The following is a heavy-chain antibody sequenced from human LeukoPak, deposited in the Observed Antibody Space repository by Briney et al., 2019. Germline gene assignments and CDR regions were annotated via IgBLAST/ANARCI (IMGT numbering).Heavy chain of an antibody. J-gene: IGHJ4*02. D-gene: IGHD6-13*01. V-gene: IGHV4-59*12. CDR1: GGSISSYY. CDR2: IYYSGST. CDR3: ARGSYTSTWF. Sequence: SETLSLTCTVSGGSISSYYWSWIRQPPGKGLEWIGYIYYSGSTNYNPSLKSRVTISVDTSKNQFSLQLNSVTPEDTAVYYCARGSYTSTWFWGQGTLVTVSS.